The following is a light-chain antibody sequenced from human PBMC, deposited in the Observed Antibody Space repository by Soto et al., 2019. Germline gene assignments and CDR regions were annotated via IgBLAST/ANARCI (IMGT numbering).Light chain of an antibody. V-gene: IGKV3-20*01. CDR1: QSVSSYS. Sequence: EIVLTQSPGTLSLSPGERATLSCRASQSVSSYSLAWYQQKPGQAPRLLIYAASSRATGIPDRFSGGGSGTDFTLTISRLEPEDFAVYYCQQCGSSPWTFGQGTKVEIK. J-gene: IGKJ1*01. CDR3: QQCGSSPWT. CDR2: AAS.